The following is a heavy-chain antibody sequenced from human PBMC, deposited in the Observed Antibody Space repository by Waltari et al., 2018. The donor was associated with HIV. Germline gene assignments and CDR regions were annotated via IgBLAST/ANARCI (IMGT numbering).Heavy chain of an antibody. CDR2: IYPGDSDT. V-gene: IGHV5-51*03. CDR1: GYSFTSYW. CDR3: ARTYCSSTSCYSSPWAYYYGMDV. D-gene: IGHD2-2*01. Sequence: AEVKKPGESLKISCKGSGYSFTSYWIGWVRQMPGKDLEWMGIIYPGDSDTRYSPSFQGQVTISADKSISTAYLQWSSLKASDTAMYYCARTYCSSTSCYSSPWAYYYGMDVWGQGTTVTVSS. J-gene: IGHJ6*02.